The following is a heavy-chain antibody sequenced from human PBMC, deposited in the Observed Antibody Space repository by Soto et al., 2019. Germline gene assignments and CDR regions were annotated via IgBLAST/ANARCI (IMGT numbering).Heavy chain of an antibody. CDR2: IYYSGST. Sequence: SETLSLTCTVSGGSISSYYWSWIRQPPGKGLEWIGYIYYSGSTSYNPSLKSRVTMSVDTSKNQFSLKLSSVTAADTAVYYCARGRVDYGGNSVRFRWFDPWGQGTLVTVSS. J-gene: IGHJ5*02. CDR3: ARGRVDYGGNSVRFRWFDP. D-gene: IGHD4-17*01. CDR1: GGSISSYY. V-gene: IGHV4-59*01.